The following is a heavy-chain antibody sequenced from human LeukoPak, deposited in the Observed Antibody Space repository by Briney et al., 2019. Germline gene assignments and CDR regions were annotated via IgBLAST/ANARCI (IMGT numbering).Heavy chain of an antibody. CDR2: MSYDGSNE. D-gene: IGHD2-2*02. CDR1: GFTFSSYG. J-gene: IGHJ3*01. CDR3: AKGGGYCSSTSCYKEVF. Sequence: GGSLRLSCAASGFTFSSYGMHWVRQAPGKGLEWVAVMSYDGSNEYYTESVKGRFIISRDNSKNTLYLQMNSLRAEDTAVYYCAKGGGYCSSTSCYKEVFWGQGTMVTVSS. V-gene: IGHV3-30*18.